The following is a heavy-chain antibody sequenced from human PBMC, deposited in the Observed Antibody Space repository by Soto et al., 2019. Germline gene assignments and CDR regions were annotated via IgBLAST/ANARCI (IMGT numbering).Heavy chain of an antibody. CDR2: IYYSGST. CDR1: GGSISSGGYY. J-gene: IGHJ6*03. V-gene: IGHV4-31*03. Sequence: SETLSLTCTVSGGSISSGGYYWSWIRQHPGKGLEWIGYIYYSGSTYYNPALKSRVTISVDTSKNQFSLKLSSVTAADTAVYYCARIIAARRYYYYYMDVWGKGTTVTVSS. CDR3: ARIIAARRYYYYYMDV. D-gene: IGHD6-6*01.